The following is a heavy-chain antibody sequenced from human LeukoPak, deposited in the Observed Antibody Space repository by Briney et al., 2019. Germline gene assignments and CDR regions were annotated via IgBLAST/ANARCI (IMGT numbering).Heavy chain of an antibody. V-gene: IGHV3-7*01. CDR2: IKQDGREK. CDR3: ARDYYGSGSHDY. CDR1: GFTSSTYW. D-gene: IGHD3-10*01. J-gene: IGHJ4*02. Sequence: PGGSLRLSCAASGFTSSTYWMSWVRQAPGKGLEWVGNIKQDGREKYYVDSVKGRFTISRDNAKNSLYLQMISLRAEDTAIYYCARDYYGSGSHDYWGQGTLVTVSS.